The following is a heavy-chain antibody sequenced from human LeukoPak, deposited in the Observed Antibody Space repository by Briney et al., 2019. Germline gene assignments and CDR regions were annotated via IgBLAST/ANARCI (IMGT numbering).Heavy chain of an antibody. J-gene: IGHJ5*02. D-gene: IGHD6-13*01. Sequence: ASVKVSCKASGYTFTSYGINWARQAPGQGLEWMGWISTYDANTEYAQKLQGRVTMTTDTSTSTAYMEVRSLRSDDTAVYYCARDGRGHWDTSRWYLGNWFDPWGQGTLVTVSS. CDR2: ISTYDANT. CDR1: GYTFTSYG. V-gene: IGHV1-18*01. CDR3: ARDGRGHWDTSRWYLGNWFDP.